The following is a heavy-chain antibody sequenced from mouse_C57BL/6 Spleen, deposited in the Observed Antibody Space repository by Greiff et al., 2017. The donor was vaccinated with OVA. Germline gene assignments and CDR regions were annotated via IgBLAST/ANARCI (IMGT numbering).Heavy chain of an antibody. Sequence: EVKLMESGGGLVKPGGSLKLSCAASGFTFSSYAMSWVRQTPGKRLEWVATISDGGSYTYYPDNVKGRFTISRDNAKNNLYLQMSHLKSEDTAMYYCAREDYGYDGYFDYWGQGTTLTVSS. CDR3: AREDYGYDGYFDY. J-gene: IGHJ2*01. CDR2: ISDGGSYT. CDR1: GFTFSSYA. V-gene: IGHV5-4*01. D-gene: IGHD2-2*01.